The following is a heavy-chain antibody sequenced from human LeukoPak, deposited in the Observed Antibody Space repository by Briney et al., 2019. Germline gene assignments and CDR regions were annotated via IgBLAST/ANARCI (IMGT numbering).Heavy chain of an antibody. CDR3: ARGRAYCGGDCYPLWYFDL. Sequence: PSETLSLTCTVSGGSISSYYWSWIRQPPGKGLEWIGYIYYSGSTNYNPSLKSRVTISVDTSKNQFSLKLSSVTAADTAVYYCARGRAYCGGDCYPLWYFDLWGRGTLVTVSS. V-gene: IGHV4-59*01. D-gene: IGHD2-21*02. CDR2: IYYSGST. J-gene: IGHJ2*01. CDR1: GGSISSYY.